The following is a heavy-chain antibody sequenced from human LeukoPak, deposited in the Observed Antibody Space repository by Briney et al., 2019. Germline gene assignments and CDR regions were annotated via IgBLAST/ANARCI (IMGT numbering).Heavy chain of an antibody. CDR1: VFTFSSYA. V-gene: IGHV3-23*01. Sequence: PRGSLRLSCAASVFTFSSYAMSWVRQAPGKGLEWVSLISDSGANTYYTDSVKGRFTISRDNSKNSLYLQMNSLRADDTAVYYCAKGRWSPDYWGQGTLVTVSS. D-gene: IGHD1-1*01. CDR2: ISDSGANT. CDR3: AKGRWSPDY. J-gene: IGHJ4*02.